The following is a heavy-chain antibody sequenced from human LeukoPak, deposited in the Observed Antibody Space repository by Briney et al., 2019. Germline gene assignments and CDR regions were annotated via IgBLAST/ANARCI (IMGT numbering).Heavy chain of an antibody. V-gene: IGHV1-69*13. J-gene: IGHJ2*01. CDR1: GGTFSSYA. D-gene: IGHD5-12*01. CDR3: ARDRATAWYFDL. Sequence: ASVKVSCKASGGTFSSYAISWVRQAPGQGLEWMGGIIPIFGTANHAQKFQGRVTITADESTSTAYMELSSLRSEDTAVYYCARDRATAWYFDLWGRGTLVTVSS. CDR2: IIPIFGTA.